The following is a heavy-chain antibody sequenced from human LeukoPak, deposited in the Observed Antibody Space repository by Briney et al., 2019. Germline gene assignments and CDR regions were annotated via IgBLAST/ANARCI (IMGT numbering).Heavy chain of an antibody. CDR1: GGSISNFY. CDR3: ARVPGDYGMDV. CDR2: IYYSGST. J-gene: IGHJ6*02. Sequence: PSETLSLTCTVSGGSISNFYWSWIPQPPGMGLEWIGNIYYSGSTNYNPSLKSRVTISVETSKNQFSLKLSSVTAADTAVYYCARVPGDYGMDVWGQGTAVTVSS. V-gene: IGHV4-59*01.